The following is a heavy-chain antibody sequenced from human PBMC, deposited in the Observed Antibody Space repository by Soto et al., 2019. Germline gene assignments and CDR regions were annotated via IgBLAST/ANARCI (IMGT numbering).Heavy chain of an antibody. Sequence: GGSLRLSCAASGFTFSSYAMSWVRQAPGKGLEWVSAISGSGGSTYYADSVKGRFTISRDNSKNTLYLQMNSLRAEDTAVYYCAKDRGSGRGGTGFDYWGQGTLVTVSS. CDR3: AKDRGSGRGGTGFDY. J-gene: IGHJ4*02. D-gene: IGHD3-16*01. V-gene: IGHV3-23*01. CDR1: GFTFSSYA. CDR2: ISGSGGST.